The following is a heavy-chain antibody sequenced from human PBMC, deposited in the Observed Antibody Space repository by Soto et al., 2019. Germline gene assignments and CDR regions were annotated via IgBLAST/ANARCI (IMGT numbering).Heavy chain of an antibody. CDR3: VGSGDNYNLLDY. J-gene: IGHJ4*02. D-gene: IGHD1-1*01. Sequence: PGEALTISCAASGLTLSDQYMSWIRQAPGKGLEWIGYSSNSGSFTRYADSVKGRFSISRDNAKNSLYLQINSLRGDDTAIYYCVGSGDNYNLLDYWGQGTPVTVSS. CDR1: GLTLSDQY. CDR2: SSNSGSFT. V-gene: IGHV3-11*06.